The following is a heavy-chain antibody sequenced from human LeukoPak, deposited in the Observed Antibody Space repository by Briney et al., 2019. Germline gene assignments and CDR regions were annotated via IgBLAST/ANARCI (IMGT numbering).Heavy chain of an antibody. CDR2: IRSDGSDK. J-gene: IGHJ4*02. D-gene: IGHD1-14*01. CDR1: GFTFSRHA. Sequence: PGGSLRLSCAASGFTFSRHAIHWVRQAPGKGLEWVAFIRSDGSDKNYAGSVKGRFTISRDNSKNTLYLQMNSLRADDTAVYYCAKCTEGPVWGLGTLVTVSS. CDR3: AKCTEGPV. V-gene: IGHV3-30*02.